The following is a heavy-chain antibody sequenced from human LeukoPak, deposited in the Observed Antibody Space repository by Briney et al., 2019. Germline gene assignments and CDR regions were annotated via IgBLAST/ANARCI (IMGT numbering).Heavy chain of an antibody. CDR3: ASAIVGATFYYYGMDV. CDR2: INSDGSST. CDR1: GFTFSSYW. V-gene: IGHV3-74*01. J-gene: IGHJ6*02. D-gene: IGHD1-26*01. Sequence: GGSLRLSCAASGFTFSSYWMHWVRQAPGKGLVWVSRINSDGSSTSYADSVKGRFTISRDNAKNTMYLQMNSLRAEDTAVYYCASAIVGATFYYYGMDVWGQGTTVTVSS.